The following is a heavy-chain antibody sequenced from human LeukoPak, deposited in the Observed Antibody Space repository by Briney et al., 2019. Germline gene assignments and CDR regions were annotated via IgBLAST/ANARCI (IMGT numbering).Heavy chain of an antibody. Sequence: GGSLRLSCAASGFTFSSYAMSWVRQAPGKGLEWVSAISGSGGSTYYADSVKGRFTISRDNSKNTLYLQMNSLRAEDTAVYYCARVHSSSFAFDIWGQGTMVTVSS. V-gene: IGHV3-23*01. CDR3: ARVHSSSFAFDI. CDR2: ISGSGGST. J-gene: IGHJ3*02. D-gene: IGHD6-13*01. CDR1: GFTFSSYA.